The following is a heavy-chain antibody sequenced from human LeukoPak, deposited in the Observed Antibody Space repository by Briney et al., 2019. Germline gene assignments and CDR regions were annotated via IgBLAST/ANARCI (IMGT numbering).Heavy chain of an antibody. CDR2: INPSGGST. CDR3: ARPWYSSGWYVY. Sequence: ASVKVSCKASGYTFTSYYMHWVRQAPGQGIECMGIINPSGGSTSYAQKFQGRVTMTRDTSTSTVYMELSSLRSEDTAVYYCARPWYSSGWYVYWGQGTLVTVSS. CDR1: GYTFTSYY. J-gene: IGHJ4*02. D-gene: IGHD6-19*01. V-gene: IGHV1-46*01.